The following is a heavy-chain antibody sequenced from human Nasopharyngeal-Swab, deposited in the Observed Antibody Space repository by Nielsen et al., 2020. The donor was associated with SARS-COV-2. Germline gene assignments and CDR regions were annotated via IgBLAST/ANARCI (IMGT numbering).Heavy chain of an antibody. D-gene: IGHD5-24*01. CDR3: ARRPEMATIRAFDI. CDR2: IYPGDSDT. V-gene: IGHV5-51*01. CDR1: GYSFTSYW. J-gene: IGHJ3*02. Sequence: GGSLRLSCKGSGYSFTSYWICWVRQMPGKGLEWMGIIYPGDSDTRYSPSFQGQVTISADKSISTAYLQWSSLKASDTAMYYCARRPEMATIRAFDIWGQGTMVTVSS.